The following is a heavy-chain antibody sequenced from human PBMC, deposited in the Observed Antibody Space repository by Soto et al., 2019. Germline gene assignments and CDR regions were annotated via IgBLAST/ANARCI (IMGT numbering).Heavy chain of an antibody. J-gene: IGHJ6*02. D-gene: IGHD3-10*01. CDR2: ISYDGSNK. CDR1: GFTFSSYA. CDR3: ARGEYYGSGSYNYYYYGMDV. Sequence: GVSLRLSCAASGFTFSSYAMHWVRQAPGKGLEWVAVISYDGSNKYYADSVKGRFTISRDNSKNTLYLQMNSLRAEDTAVYYCARGEYYGSGSYNYYYYGMDVWGQGATVTAP. V-gene: IGHV3-30-3*01.